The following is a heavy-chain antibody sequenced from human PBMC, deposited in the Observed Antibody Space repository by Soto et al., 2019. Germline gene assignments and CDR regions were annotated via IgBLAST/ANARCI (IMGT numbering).Heavy chain of an antibody. Sequence: QVQLVQSGAEVKKPGSSVKVSCKSSGGTFSSYSINWVRQAPGQGLEWMGRIIPFLGIANYAQRVHDRVTISADTSTSTAYMELSSLRSDDTAVFYCATVGYDSAYWGQGTLVTVSS. D-gene: IGHD5-12*01. J-gene: IGHJ4*02. CDR1: GGTFSSYS. CDR2: IIPFLGIA. CDR3: ATVGYDSAY. V-gene: IGHV1-69*02.